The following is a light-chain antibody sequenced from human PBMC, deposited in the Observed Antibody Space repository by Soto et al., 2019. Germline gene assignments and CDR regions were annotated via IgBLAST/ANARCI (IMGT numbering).Light chain of an antibody. J-gene: IGKJ1*01. CDR2: DAS. Sequence: DIPMTQSPSTLSASVGDRVTITCRASQSISSWLAWYQQKPGKAPKLLIYDASSLESGVPSRFSGSGSATEFTLTIRSLQPDDFATYYCQQYNNYWTFGQGTRVEIK. V-gene: IGKV1-5*01. CDR1: QSISSW. CDR3: QQYNNYWT.